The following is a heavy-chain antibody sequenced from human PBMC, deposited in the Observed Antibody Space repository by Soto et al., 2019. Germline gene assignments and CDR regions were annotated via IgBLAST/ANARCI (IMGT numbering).Heavy chain of an antibody. J-gene: IGHJ5*02. CDR2: IYLGGSI. CDR3: TGAYYDLDGYILDP. CDR1: GGSISSGY. V-gene: IGHV4-59*01. Sequence: SETLSLTCSVSGGSISSGYGTWMCHPPGKRLEWIGYIYLGGSINYNPSLKSRVIISVDTAKNQFSLSLSSVTAADTAVYYCTGAYYDLDGYILDPWGQVTSVTVS. D-gene: IGHD3-16*01.